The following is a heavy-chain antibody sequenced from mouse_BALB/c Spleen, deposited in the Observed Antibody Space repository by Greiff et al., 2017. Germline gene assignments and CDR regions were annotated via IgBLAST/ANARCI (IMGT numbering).Heavy chain of an antibody. CDR2: ILPGSGST. CDR1: GYTFSSYW. Sequence: QVQLQQSGAELMKPGASVKISCKATGYTFSSYWIEWVTQRPGHGLEWIGEILPGSGSTNYNEKFKGKATFTEDTSSNTAYMQLSSLTSEDSAVYYCARSPNWDGFAYWGQGTLVTVSA. CDR3: ARSPNWDGFAY. V-gene: IGHV1-9*01. D-gene: IGHD4-1*01. J-gene: IGHJ3*01.